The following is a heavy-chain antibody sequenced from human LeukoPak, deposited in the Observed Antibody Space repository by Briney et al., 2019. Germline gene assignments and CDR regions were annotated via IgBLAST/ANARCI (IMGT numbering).Heavy chain of an antibody. Sequence: PGGSLRLSCAASGFTFSSYAMSWVRQAPGKGLEWVSAISGSGGSTYYADSVKGRFTISRDNSKNTLYLQMNSLRAEDTAVYYCAKDLRHSVGYDYVWGSYRYYFDYWGQGTLVTVSS. D-gene: IGHD3-16*02. CDR2: ISGSGGST. V-gene: IGHV3-23*01. J-gene: IGHJ4*02. CDR1: GFTFSSYA. CDR3: AKDLRHSVGYDYVWGSYRYYFDY.